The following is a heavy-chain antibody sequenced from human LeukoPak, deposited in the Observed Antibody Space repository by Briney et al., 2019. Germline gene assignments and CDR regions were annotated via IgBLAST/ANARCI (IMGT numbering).Heavy chain of an antibody. Sequence: SETLSLTCAVYGGSFSGYYWSWIRQPPGKGLEWIGEINHSGSTNYNPSLKSRVTISVDTSKNQISLKQSSVTAADTAVYYCASEVGAAGPGWFDPWGQGTLVTVSS. D-gene: IGHD6-13*01. J-gene: IGHJ5*02. CDR3: ASEVGAAGPGWFDP. CDR1: GGSFSGYY. V-gene: IGHV4-34*01. CDR2: INHSGST.